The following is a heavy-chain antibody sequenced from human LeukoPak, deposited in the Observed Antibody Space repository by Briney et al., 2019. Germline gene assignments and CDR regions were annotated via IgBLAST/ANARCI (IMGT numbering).Heavy chain of an antibody. CDR3: ASGITMIAY. CDR2: INPNSGGT. CDR1: GYTFTGYY. V-gene: IGHV1-2*02. J-gene: IGHJ4*02. Sequence: ASVTVSCKASGYTFTGYYMYWVRQAPGQGLEWMGWINPNSGGTNYAQKFQGRVTMTGDTSISTAYMELSRLRSDDTAVYYWASGITMIAYWGQGTLVTVSS. D-gene: IGHD3-22*01.